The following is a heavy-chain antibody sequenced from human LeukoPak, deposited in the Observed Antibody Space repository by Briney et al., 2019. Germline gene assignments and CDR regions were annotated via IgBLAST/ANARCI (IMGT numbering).Heavy chain of an antibody. CDR2: IYYSGST. CDR3: ARTTRAGQVLFDY. D-gene: IGHD6-19*01. V-gene: IGHV4-39*07. J-gene: IGHJ4*02. Sequence: SETLSLTCTVSGGSISSYYWGWIRQPPGKGLEWIGSIYYSGSTYYNPSLKSRVTISVDTSKNQFSLKLSSVTAADTAVYYCARTTRAGQVLFDYWGQGTLVTVSS. CDR1: GGSISSYY.